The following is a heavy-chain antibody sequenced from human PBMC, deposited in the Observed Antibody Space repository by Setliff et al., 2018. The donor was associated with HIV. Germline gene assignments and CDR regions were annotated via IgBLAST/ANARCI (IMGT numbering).Heavy chain of an antibody. CDR1: GGSTNNYY. V-gene: IGHV4-59*08. J-gene: IGHJ6*03. CDR3: ARHGAFYYYYYMDV. Sequence: SETLSLTCAVSGGSTNNYYLTWIRQPPGKGLEWIGSVSNGGDTNYNPSLKSRVTISVDTSKNQFSLNLSSVTAADTAVYYCARHGAFYYYYYMDVWGKGTTVTVS. CDR2: VSNGGDT.